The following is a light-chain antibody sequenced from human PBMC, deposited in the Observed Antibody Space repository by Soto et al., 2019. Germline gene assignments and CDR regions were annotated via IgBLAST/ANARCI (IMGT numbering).Light chain of an antibody. CDR3: AAWNVSLNGVV. CDR1: SSNIGSNV. J-gene: IGLJ2*01. CDR2: INN. V-gene: IGLV1-44*01. Sequence: QAVVTQPPSASGTPGQRVTISCSGSSSNIGSNVVNWYQQLPGTAPKLLIYINNQRPSGVPDRFSGSKSGTSASLAISGLQSEDEADYYCAAWNVSLNGVVFGGGTKLTVL.